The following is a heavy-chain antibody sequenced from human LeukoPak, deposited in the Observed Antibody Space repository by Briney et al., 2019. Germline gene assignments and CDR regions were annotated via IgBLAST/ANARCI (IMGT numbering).Heavy chain of an antibody. V-gene: IGHV1-18*01. J-gene: IGHJ6*03. CDR3: ARENSWNGGYYYYYYYMDV. CDR1: GYTFTSYG. CDR2: ISAYNGNT. D-gene: IGHD1-20*01. Sequence: GASVKVSCKASGYTFTSYGISWVRQAPGQGLEWMGWISAYNGNTNYAQKLQGRVTMTTDTSTSTAYMELSSLRSEDTAVYYCARENSWNGGYYYYYYYMDVWGKGTTVTISS.